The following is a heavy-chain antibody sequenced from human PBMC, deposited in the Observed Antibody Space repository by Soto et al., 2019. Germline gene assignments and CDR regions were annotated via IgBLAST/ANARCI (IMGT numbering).Heavy chain of an antibody. CDR3: AKDQVGLYYDSSGYYY. D-gene: IGHD3-22*01. J-gene: IGHJ4*02. CDR2: ISGSGGST. CDR1: GFTFSSYA. V-gene: IGHV3-23*01. Sequence: GGSLRLSCAAAGFTFSSYAMSWVRQAPGKGLEWVSAISGSGGSTYYADSVKGRFTISRDNSKNTLYLQMNSLRAEDTAVYYCAKDQVGLYYDSSGYYYWGQGTLVTVSS.